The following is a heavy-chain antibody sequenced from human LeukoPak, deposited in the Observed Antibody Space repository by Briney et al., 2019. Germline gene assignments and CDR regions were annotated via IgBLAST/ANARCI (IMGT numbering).Heavy chain of an antibody. CDR2: IYTSGST. V-gene: IGHV4-4*07. CDR1: GGSISSYY. D-gene: IGHD2/OR15-2a*01. Sequence: SETLSLTRTVSGGSISSYYWSWIRQPAGKGLEWIGRIYTSGSTNYNPSLKSRVTMSVDTSKNQFSLKLSSVTAADTAVYYCARVIDHAGDYYYMDVWGKGTTVTVSS. J-gene: IGHJ6*03. CDR3: ARVIDHAGDYYYMDV.